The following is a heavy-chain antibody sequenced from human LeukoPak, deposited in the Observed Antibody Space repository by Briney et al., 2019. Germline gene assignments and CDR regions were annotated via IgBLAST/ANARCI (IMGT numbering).Heavy chain of an antibody. V-gene: IGHV3-23*01. Sequence: GGSLRLSCAASGFTLSNYAMSWVRQAPGKGLEWVSSISASGSSTYYADSVKGRFTISRDNSKNTLYLQMNSLRAEDTAVYYCAKGNYDILTGYYPTPGFDYWGQGTLVTVSS. CDR1: GFTLSNYA. D-gene: IGHD3-9*01. J-gene: IGHJ4*02. CDR2: ISASGSST. CDR3: AKGNYDILTGYYPTPGFDY.